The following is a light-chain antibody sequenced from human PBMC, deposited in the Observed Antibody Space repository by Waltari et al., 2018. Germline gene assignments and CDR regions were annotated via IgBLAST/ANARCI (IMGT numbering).Light chain of an antibody. Sequence: VLTQSPSLTVSPGVTVTLTCDSTTGVVTTKYSPNLFQPKPGQSSRTLIYDTDKELAWTPAQFSDSLLGRKAALTLSNVQPEDEADYYCSLYYGDAQWVFGGGTKLTVL. CDR2: DTD. CDR1: TGVVTTKYS. CDR3: SLYYGDAQWV. J-gene: IGLJ3*02. V-gene: IGLV7-43*01.